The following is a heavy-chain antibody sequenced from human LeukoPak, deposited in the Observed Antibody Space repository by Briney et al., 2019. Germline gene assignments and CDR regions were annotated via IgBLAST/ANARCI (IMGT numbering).Heavy chain of an antibody. CDR3: ARDSGYSRVGDY. J-gene: IGHJ4*02. D-gene: IGHD6-13*01. Sequence: ASVKVSCKASGYTFTGYYMHWVRQAPGQGLEWMGWINPNSGGTNYAQKFQGRVTMTRDTSISTTYMELSRLRSDDTAVYYCARDSGYSRVGDYWGQGTLVTVSS. CDR2: INPNSGGT. V-gene: IGHV1-2*02. CDR1: GYTFTGYY.